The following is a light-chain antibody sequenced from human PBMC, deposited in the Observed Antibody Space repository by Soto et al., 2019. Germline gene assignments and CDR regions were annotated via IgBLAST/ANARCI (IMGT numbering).Light chain of an antibody. CDR3: CSYAGDYTFV. CDR1: SSDVGVYKY. V-gene: IGLV2-11*01. J-gene: IGLJ1*01. CDR2: DVI. Sequence: QSALIQPRSVSGSPGQSVTISCTGTSSDVGVYKYVSWYRQLTGKATKLMIYDVITRPSALPDRFSGCKSGNTGSLTIAGHHADDGAGYYFCSYAGDYTFVFWTGTKLTVL.